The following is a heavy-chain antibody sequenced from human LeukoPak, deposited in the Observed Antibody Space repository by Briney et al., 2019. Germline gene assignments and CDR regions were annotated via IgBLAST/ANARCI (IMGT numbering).Heavy chain of an antibody. CDR2: IYYSGST. V-gene: IGHV4-59*01. D-gene: IGHD3-3*01. Sequence: SETLSLTCTVSGGSISSYYWSWIRQPPGKGLEWIGYIYYSGSTNYNPSPKSRVTISVDTSKNQFSLKLSSVTAADTAVYYCARVAPPYYDFWSGYYTLGYFDYWGQGTLVTVSP. J-gene: IGHJ4*02. CDR1: GGSISSYY. CDR3: ARVAPPYYDFWSGYYTLGYFDY.